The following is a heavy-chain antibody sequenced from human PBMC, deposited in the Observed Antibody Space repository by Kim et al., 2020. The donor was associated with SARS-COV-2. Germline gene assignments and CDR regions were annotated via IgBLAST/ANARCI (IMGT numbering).Heavy chain of an antibody. V-gene: IGHV3-74*01. CDR3: AKVGDYDRCDFCAFFRS. J-gene: IGHJ5*02. D-gene: IGHD4-17*01. Sequence: GRCRITISRDNEKNTLYLQMNGLRAEDTAVYYCAKVGDYDRCDFCAFFRSWGQGTRVTVSS.